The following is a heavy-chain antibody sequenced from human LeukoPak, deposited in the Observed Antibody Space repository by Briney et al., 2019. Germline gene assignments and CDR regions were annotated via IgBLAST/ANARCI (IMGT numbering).Heavy chain of an antibody. CDR3: ARQYIDILTGYHRGELYWYFDL. CDR2: IYNSGNT. CDR1: GGSTSSGSYY. D-gene: IGHD3-9*01. V-gene: IGHV4-61*02. J-gene: IGHJ2*01. Sequence: PSQTLSLTCTVSGGSTSSGSYYWSWIRQPAGKGLEWIGRIYNSGNTNYNPSLKSRVTISVDTSKNQFSLKLNSVTAADTAVYYCARQYIDILTGYHRGELYWYFDLWGRGTLVTVSS.